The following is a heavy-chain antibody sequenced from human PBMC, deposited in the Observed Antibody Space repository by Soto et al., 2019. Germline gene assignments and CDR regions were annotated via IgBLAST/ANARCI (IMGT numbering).Heavy chain of an antibody. CDR2: IYTSGST. Sequence: XESLSLSCTVSGGSINSYYWSWIRQPAGEGLEWIGRIYTSGSTNYNPSLKSRVTMSVDTSKNQFSLKLSSVTAADTAMYYCARESILNGYSVSWFDPWGQATLVTVSS. V-gene: IGHV4-4*07. CDR1: GGSINSYY. CDR3: ARESILNGYSVSWFDP. D-gene: IGHD3-9*01. J-gene: IGHJ5*02.